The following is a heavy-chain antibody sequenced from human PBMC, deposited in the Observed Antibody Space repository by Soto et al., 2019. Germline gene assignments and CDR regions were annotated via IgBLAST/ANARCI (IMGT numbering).Heavy chain of an antibody. J-gene: IGHJ4*02. V-gene: IGHV4-59*08. D-gene: IGHD4-17*01. CDR2: IYYSGST. Sequence: QVQLQESGPGLVKPSETLSLTCTASGGSISSYYWSWIRQPPGKGLEWIGYIYYSGSTNYNPSLKSRVTISVDTSKNQFSLKLSSVTAADTAVYYCASTVTSPYYFDYWGQGTLVTVSS. CDR1: GGSISSYY. CDR3: ASTVTSPYYFDY.